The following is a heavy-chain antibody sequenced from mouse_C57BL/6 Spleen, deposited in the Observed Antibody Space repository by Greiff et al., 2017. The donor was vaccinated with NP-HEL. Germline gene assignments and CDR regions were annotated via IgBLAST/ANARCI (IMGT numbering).Heavy chain of an antibody. V-gene: IGHV3-6*01. CDR2: ISYDGSN. CDR1: GYSITSGYY. Sequence: DVQLQESGPGLVKPSQSLSLTCSVTGYSITSGYYWNWIRQFPGNKLEWMGYISYDGSNNYNPSLKNRISITRDTSKNQFFLKLNSVTTEVTATYYCSNYYGSSYGYFDVWGTGTTVTVAS. CDR3: SNYYGSSYGYFDV. D-gene: IGHD1-1*01. J-gene: IGHJ1*03.